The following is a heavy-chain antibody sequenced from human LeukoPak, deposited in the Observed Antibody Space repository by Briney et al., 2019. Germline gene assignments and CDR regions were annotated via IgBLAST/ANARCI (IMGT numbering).Heavy chain of an antibody. Sequence: GASVKVSCKASGGTFSSYAISWVRLAPGQGLEWMGGIIPIFGTANYAQKFQGRVTITADESTSTAYMELSSLRSEDTAVYYCARARSLVAAADYWGQGTLVTVSS. J-gene: IGHJ4*02. CDR3: ARARSLVAAADY. CDR1: GGTFSSYA. D-gene: IGHD6-13*01. V-gene: IGHV1-69*01. CDR2: IIPIFGTA.